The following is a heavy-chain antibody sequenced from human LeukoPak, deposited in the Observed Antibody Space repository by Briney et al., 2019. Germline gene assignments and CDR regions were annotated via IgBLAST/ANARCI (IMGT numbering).Heavy chain of an antibody. J-gene: IGHJ4*02. CDR2: INSDGSST. CDR1: GFTFSSYW. Sequence: GGSLRLSCAASGFTFSSYWTHWVRQAPGKGLVWVSRINSDGSSTSYAGSVKGRFTISRDNAKNTLYLQMNSLRAEDTAVYYCARGVTMATISPYVYWGQGTLVTVSS. CDR3: ARGVTMATISPYVY. D-gene: IGHD5-24*01. V-gene: IGHV3-74*01.